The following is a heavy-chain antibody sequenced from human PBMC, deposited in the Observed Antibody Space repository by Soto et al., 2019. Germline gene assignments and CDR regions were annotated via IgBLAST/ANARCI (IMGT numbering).Heavy chain of an antibody. CDR2: IIPIFGTA. V-gene: IGHV1-69*01. CDR3: ARESGETYPRIMSGVDV. Sequence: QVQLVQSGAEVKKPGSSVKVSCKASGGTFSSYAISWVRQAPGQGLEWMGGIIPIFGTANYAQKFQGRVTITADESTSTAYMELSSLRSEDTAVYYCARESGETYPRIMSGVDVWGQGTTVTVSS. J-gene: IGHJ6*02. D-gene: IGHD3-16*01. CDR1: GGTFSSYA.